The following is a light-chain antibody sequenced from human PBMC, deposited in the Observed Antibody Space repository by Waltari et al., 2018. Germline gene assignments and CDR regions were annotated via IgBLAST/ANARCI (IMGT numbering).Light chain of an antibody. CDR3: QQYNTYTRT. CDR2: RAS. CDR1: QSVSSW. Sequence: DIQMTQSPPTLSASVGDRVTITCRASQSVSSWLAWYQQKPGKAPNLLIYRASSLESGVPSRFSGSGSGTEFTLTISSLQPDDFATYYCQQYNTYTRTFGQGTKLEIK. V-gene: IGKV1-5*03. J-gene: IGKJ2*01.